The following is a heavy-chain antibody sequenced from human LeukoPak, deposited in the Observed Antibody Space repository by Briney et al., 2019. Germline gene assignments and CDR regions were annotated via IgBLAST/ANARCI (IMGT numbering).Heavy chain of an antibody. D-gene: IGHD4-11*01. CDR1: GGTFSSYA. Sequence: SVKVSCKASGGTFSSYAISWVRQAPGQGLEWMGGIIPIFGTANYAQKFQGRVTITTDESTSIAYMELSSLRSEDTAVYYCASYDYSNSTPLYYYMDVWGKGTTVTVSS. J-gene: IGHJ6*03. V-gene: IGHV1-69*05. CDR2: IIPIFGTA. CDR3: ASYDYSNSTPLYYYMDV.